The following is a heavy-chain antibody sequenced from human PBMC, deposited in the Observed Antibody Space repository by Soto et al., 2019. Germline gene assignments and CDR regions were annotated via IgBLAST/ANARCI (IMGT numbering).Heavy chain of an antibody. J-gene: IGHJ4*02. D-gene: IGHD3-3*01. CDR2: IYSGGRT. CDR3: ARDTYDDY. Sequence: EVQLVESGGGLVQPGGSLRLSCAASGVTVSNNYMSWVRQAPGKGLEWVSVIYSGGRTYSADSVKGRFIISRDSSKNTLYLQMNSLRAEDTAVYYCARDTYDDYRGQGTLVTVSS. V-gene: IGHV3-66*01. CDR1: GVTVSNNY.